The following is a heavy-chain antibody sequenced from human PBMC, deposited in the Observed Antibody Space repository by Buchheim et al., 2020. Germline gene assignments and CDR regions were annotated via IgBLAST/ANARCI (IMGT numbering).Heavy chain of an antibody. Sequence: EVQLVESGGGSVQPGGSLRLSCTGFGFTFRSDWMDWVRQAPGKGLEWVANINQDGSERYYVDSVRGRFTTSRDNAKNSVFLQMDSLRAEDTAVYYCSRTLDDWGQGIL. CDR1: GFTFRSDW. V-gene: IGHV3-7*01. CDR3: SRTLDD. CDR2: INQDGSER. J-gene: IGHJ4*02.